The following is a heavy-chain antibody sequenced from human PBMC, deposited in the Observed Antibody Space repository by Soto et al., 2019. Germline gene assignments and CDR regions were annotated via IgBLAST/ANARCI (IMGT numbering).Heavy chain of an antibody. J-gene: IGHJ6*02. CDR2: IIPIFGTA. CDR1: GGTFSSYA. CDR3: AWGPYYLRGYYGMDV. Sequence: ASVKVSCKASGGTFSSYAISWVRQAPGQGLEWMGGIIPIFGTANYAQKFQGRVTITADESTSTAYMELSSLRSEDTAVYYCAWGPYYLRGYYGMDVWGQGTTVTVSS. V-gene: IGHV1-69*13. D-gene: IGHD3-10*01.